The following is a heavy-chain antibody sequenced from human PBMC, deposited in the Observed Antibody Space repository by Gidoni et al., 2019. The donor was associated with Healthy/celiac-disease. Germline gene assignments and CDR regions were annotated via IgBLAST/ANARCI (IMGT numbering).Heavy chain of an antibody. CDR2: ISGSGGST. Sequence: EVQLLESGGGLVQPGGSLRLSCAASGFTFSSYAMSWVRQAPGKGLGWVSAISGSGGSTYYADSVKGRFTISRDNSKNTLYLQMNSLRAEDTAVYYCAKDPSHVVVAATPSYFQHWGQGTLVTVSS. V-gene: IGHV3-23*01. CDR1: GFTFSSYA. D-gene: IGHD2-15*01. J-gene: IGHJ1*01. CDR3: AKDPSHVVVAATPSYFQH.